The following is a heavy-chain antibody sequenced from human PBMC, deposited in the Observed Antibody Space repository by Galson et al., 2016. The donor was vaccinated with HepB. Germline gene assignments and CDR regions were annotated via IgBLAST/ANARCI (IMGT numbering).Heavy chain of an antibody. J-gene: IGHJ2*01. CDR1: GFPFSRYG. V-gene: IGHV3-33*01. CDR3: ARGLGGWYGGYLDL. Sequence: SLRLSCAASGFPFSRYGMHWVRQAPGKGLQWVTVIWYDGSHKYYEDSVKGRFTISRDNSKNTRYLQMNSLRAEDTAVYYCARGLGGWYGGYLDLWGRGTLVTVSA. CDR2: IWYDGSHK. D-gene: IGHD6-19*01.